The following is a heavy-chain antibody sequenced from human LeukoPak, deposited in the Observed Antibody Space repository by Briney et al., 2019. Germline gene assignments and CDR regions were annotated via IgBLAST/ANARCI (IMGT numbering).Heavy chain of an antibody. CDR1: GGSISSYY. J-gene: IGHJ4*02. CDR3: ARGALWFGEFPSYYFDY. D-gene: IGHD3-10*01. V-gene: IGHV4-59*08. Sequence: PSETLSLTCTVSGGSISSYYWSWIRQPPGKGLEWIGYIYYSGSTNYNPSLKSRVTISVDTSKNQFSLKLSSVTAADTAVYYCARGALWFGEFPSYYFDYWGQGTLVTVSS. CDR2: IYYSGST.